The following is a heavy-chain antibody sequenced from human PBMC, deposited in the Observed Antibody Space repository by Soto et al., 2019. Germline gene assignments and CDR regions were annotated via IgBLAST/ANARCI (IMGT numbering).Heavy chain of an antibody. CDR2: IYSGGST. J-gene: IGHJ6*02. Sequence: GGSLRLSCAASGFTVSSYAMHWVRQAPGKGLEWVSVIYSGGSTYYADSVKGRFTISRDNSKNTLYLQMSSLRSEDTAVYYCARKYYYGSGSYYLPILPGMDVWGQGTTVTVSS. CDR3: ARKYYYGSGSYYLPILPGMDV. D-gene: IGHD3-10*01. CDR1: GFTVSSYA. V-gene: IGHV3-53*05.